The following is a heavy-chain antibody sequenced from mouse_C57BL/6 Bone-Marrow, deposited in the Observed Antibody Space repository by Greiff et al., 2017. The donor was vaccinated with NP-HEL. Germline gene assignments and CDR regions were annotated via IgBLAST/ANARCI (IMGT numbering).Heavy chain of an antibody. J-gene: IGHJ4*01. CDR2: INPSNGGT. D-gene: IGHD2-1*01. Sequence: VQLQQPGTELVKPGASVKLSCKASGYTFTSYWMHWVKQRPGQGLEWIGNINPSNGGTNYNEKFKSKATLTVDKSSSTAYMQLSSLTSEDSAVYYCARGGGYYGNYLDYWGQGTSVTVSS. V-gene: IGHV1-53*01. CDR3: ARGGGYYGNYLDY. CDR1: GYTFTSYW.